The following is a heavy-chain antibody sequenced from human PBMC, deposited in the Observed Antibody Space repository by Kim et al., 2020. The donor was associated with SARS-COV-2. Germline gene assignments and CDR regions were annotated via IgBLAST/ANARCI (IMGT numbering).Heavy chain of an antibody. CDR3: ARAKTYYYGSGSYWERFDY. V-gene: IGHV4-59*01. Sequence: SETLSLTCTVSGGSISSYYWSWIRQPPGKGLEWIGYIYYSGSTNYNPSLKSRVTISVDTSKNQFSLKLSSVTAADTAVYYCARAKTYYYGSGSYWERFDYWGQGTLVTVSS. CDR1: GGSISSYY. D-gene: IGHD3-10*01. CDR2: IYYSGST. J-gene: IGHJ4*02.